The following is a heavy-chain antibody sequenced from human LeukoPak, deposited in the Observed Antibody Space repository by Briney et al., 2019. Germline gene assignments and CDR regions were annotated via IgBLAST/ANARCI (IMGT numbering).Heavy chain of an antibody. V-gene: IGHV4-34*01. Sequence: SETLSLTCAVYGGSFSGYYWSWIRQPPGKGLEWIGEINHSGSTNYNPSLKSRVTISVDTSKNQFSLKLSSVTAADTAVYYCARESYDILTGSIYGMDVWGQGTTVTVSS. CDR2: INHSGST. D-gene: IGHD3-9*01. CDR1: GGSFSGYY. J-gene: IGHJ6*02. CDR3: ARESYDILTGSIYGMDV.